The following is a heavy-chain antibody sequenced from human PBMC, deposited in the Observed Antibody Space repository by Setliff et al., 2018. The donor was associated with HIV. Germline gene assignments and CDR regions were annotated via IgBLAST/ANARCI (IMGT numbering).Heavy chain of an antibody. Sequence: SETLSLTCNVSGGSISSGDYYWTWIRQHPGKGLEWIGYIFYTGSTYYNPSLKSLVTMSIDTSKNHLSLTMTSVTAADTAVYFCARHQDLNYYDSSSFDYWGQGTLVTVSS. CDR2: IFYTGST. J-gene: IGHJ4*02. CDR3: ARHQDLNYYDSSSFDY. V-gene: IGHV4-31*01. CDR1: GGSISSGDYY. D-gene: IGHD3-22*01.